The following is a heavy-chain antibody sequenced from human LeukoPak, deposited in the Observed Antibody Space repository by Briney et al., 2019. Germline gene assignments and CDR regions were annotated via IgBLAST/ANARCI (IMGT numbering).Heavy chain of an antibody. CDR3: ARGPLRFLEWGGYYFDY. D-gene: IGHD3-3*01. Sequence: SVNVCCNSSGGTFSIYAISWERQAPGQGLDLMGVTIPIFGTANYAQKFHVRVTIITDETTSTAYTELSSLRSEDTAVYYCARGPLRFLEWGGYYFDYWGQGTLVTVSS. CDR1: GGTFSIYA. CDR2: TIPIFGTA. J-gene: IGHJ4*02. V-gene: IGHV1-69*05.